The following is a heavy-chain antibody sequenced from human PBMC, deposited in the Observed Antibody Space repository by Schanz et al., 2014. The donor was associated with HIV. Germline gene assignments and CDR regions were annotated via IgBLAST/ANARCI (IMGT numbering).Heavy chain of an antibody. V-gene: IGHV3-33*01. CDR2: MWYDESHK. CDR3: VRGGLQNWYFDN. J-gene: IGHJ2*01. Sequence: QVQLVESGGGVVQPGRSLRLSCTASGFTFSSSGMHWVRQAPGKGLEWEAAMWYDESHKGYADSVKGRFTISRDNSKHTLSLQMNNLRVDDTAIYYCVRGGLQNWYFDNWGRGTLVTVST. CDR1: GFTFSSSG. D-gene: IGHD1-1*01.